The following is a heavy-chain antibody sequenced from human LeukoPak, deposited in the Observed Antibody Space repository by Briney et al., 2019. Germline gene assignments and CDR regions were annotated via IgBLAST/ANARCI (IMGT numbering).Heavy chain of an antibody. CDR2: ISSASRYI. J-gene: IGHJ4*02. V-gene: IGHV3-21*01. CDR1: GFTFSSCS. CDR3: AREGGGSYFEGGLYYFDS. Sequence: SGGSLRLSCTASGFTFSSCSMNWVRQAPGRGLEWVSSISSASRYIYYADSLKGRFTISRDNAKNSLYLEMNRLRAEDTAVYYCAREGGGSYFEGGLYYFDSWGRGTQVTVSS. D-gene: IGHD1-26*01.